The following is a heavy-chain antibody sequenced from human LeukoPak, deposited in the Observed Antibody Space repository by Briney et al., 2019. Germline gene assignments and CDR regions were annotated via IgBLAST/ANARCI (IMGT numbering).Heavy chain of an antibody. D-gene: IGHD4-17*01. J-gene: IGHJ3*02. CDR2: IYYSGST. CDR1: GGSISSYY. Sequence: SETLSLTCTVSGGSISSYYWSWFRQPPGKGLEGIGYIYYSGSTNYNPSLKSRVTISVHTSKNQFSLKLSSVTAADTAVYYCAGETPDGDYGRAFRNAFDIWGQGTMVTVSS. CDR3: AGETPDGDYGRAFRNAFDI. V-gene: IGHV4-59*01.